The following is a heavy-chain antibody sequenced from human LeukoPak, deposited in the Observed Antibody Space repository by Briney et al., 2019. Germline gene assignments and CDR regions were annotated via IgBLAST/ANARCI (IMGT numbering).Heavy chain of an antibody. CDR1: GGSFSGYY. CDR2: INHSGST. V-gene: IGHV4-34*01. CDR3: ARVRGFCSSTSCYQYYYYYYYMDV. Sequence: PSETLSLTCAVYGGSFSGYYWSWIRQPPGKGLDWIGEINHSGSTNYKPSLKSRVTISVDTSKNQFSLKLSSVTAADTAVYYCARVRGFCSSTSCYQYYYYYYYMDVWGKGTTVTVSS. D-gene: IGHD2-2*01. J-gene: IGHJ6*03.